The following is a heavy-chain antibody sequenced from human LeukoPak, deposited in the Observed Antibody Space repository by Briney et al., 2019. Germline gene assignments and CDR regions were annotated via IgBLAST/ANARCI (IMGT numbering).Heavy chain of an antibody. Sequence: GGSLRLSCAASGFTFSSYWMSWVRQAPGKGLEWVANIKQDGSEKYYVDSVKGRFTISRDNAKNSLYLQMNSLRAEDTAVYYCARGIRGSSGWYNYWGQGTLVTVSS. V-gene: IGHV3-7*01. CDR1: GFTFSSYW. CDR2: IKQDGSEK. CDR3: ARGIRGSSGWYNY. D-gene: IGHD6-19*01. J-gene: IGHJ4*02.